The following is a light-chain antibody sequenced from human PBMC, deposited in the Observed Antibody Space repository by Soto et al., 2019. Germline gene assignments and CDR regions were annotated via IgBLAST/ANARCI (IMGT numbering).Light chain of an antibody. CDR1: QYISTW. Sequence: DIPMTQFPSTLSASVGDRVTITCRASQYISTWLAWYQQKPGKAPKLLIYKASTLESGVPSRFSGSGSGTEFTLTISSLQPDDFATYYCQQYNNSFGQGTKVEI. V-gene: IGKV1-5*03. J-gene: IGKJ1*01. CDR3: QQYNNS. CDR2: KAS.